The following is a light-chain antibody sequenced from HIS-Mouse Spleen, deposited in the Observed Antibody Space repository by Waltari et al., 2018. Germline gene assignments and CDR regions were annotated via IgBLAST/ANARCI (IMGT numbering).Light chain of an antibody. Sequence: NFMLTQPHSVSESPGQTVTISCTRRSGSIASNYVQWDQHRPGSAPTTVIYEDNQRPSGVPDRFSGSIDSSSNSASLTISGLKTEDEADYYCQSYDSSNLVFGGGTKLTVL. CDR2: EDN. J-gene: IGLJ2*01. CDR1: SGSIASNY. CDR3: QSYDSSNLV. V-gene: IGLV6-57*04.